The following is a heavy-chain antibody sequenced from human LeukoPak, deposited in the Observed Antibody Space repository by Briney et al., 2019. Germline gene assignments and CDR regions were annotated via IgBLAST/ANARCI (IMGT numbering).Heavy chain of an antibody. V-gene: IGHV3-73*01. Sequence: GGSLKLSCAASGFTFSGSAMHWVRQASGEGLEWVGRIRSKANSYATAYAASVKGRFTISRDDSKNTAYLQMNSLKTEDTAVYYCTRPYSSSSVDYYYYMDVWGKGTTVTVSS. J-gene: IGHJ6*03. CDR1: GFTFSGSA. CDR2: IRSKANSYAT. D-gene: IGHD6-6*01. CDR3: TRPYSSSSVDYYYYMDV.